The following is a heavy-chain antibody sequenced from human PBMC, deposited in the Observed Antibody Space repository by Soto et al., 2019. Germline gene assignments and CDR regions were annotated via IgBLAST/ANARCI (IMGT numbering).Heavy chain of an antibody. J-gene: IGHJ5*02. CDR1: GYSNSGHC. CDR2: ISYSGST. V-gene: IGHV4-59*08. Sequence: SETLCLTCTVSGYSNSGHCWSWIRQPPGKGLEWIGYISYSGSTNYNPSLKSRVTISVDTSKNQFSLKLSSVTAADTAVYYCVRLSSHGAYASWGKGTLVTAS. CDR3: VRLSSHGAYAS. D-gene: IGHD3-10*01.